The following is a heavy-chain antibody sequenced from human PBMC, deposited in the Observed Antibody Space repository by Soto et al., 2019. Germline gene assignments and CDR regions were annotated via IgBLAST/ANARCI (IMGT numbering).Heavy chain of an antibody. J-gene: IGHJ5*02. CDR2: IIPIFGTA. CDR1: GGTFSSYA. V-gene: IGHV1-69*01. D-gene: IGHD2-15*01. CDR3: ARVYCSGGSCYSLHRVVGPFDP. Sequence: QVQLVQSGAEVKKPGSSVKVSCKASGGTFSSYAISWVRQAPGQGLEWMGGIIPIFGTANYAQKFQGRVTITADESTSTAYMELSSLRSEDTAVYYCARVYCSGGSCYSLHRVVGPFDPWGQGTLVTVSS.